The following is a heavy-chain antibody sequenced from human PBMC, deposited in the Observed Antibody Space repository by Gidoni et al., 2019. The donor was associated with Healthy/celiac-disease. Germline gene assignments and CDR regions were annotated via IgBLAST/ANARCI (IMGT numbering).Heavy chain of an antibody. CDR1: GYTFTGYY. CDR3: AREGYDFWSGYYLTI. J-gene: IGHJ4*02. V-gene: IGHV1-2*02. D-gene: IGHD3-3*01. Sequence: QVQLVQSGAEVKKPGASVKVPCKASGYTFTGYYMHWVRQAPGQGLEWMGWINPNSGGTNYAQKFQGRVTMTRDTSISTAYMELSRLRSDDTAVYYCAREGYDFWSGYYLTIWGQGTLVTVSS. CDR2: INPNSGGT.